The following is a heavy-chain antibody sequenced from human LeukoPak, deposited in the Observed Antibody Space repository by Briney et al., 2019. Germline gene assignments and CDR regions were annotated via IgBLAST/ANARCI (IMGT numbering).Heavy chain of an antibody. D-gene: IGHD5-18*01. CDR1: GFTFSTFA. J-gene: IGHJ4*02. V-gene: IGHV3-23*01. CDR2: IFSSGGEI. Sequence: PGGSLRLSCAASGFTFSTFAMIWVRQPPGKGLEWVSSIFSSGGEIHYADSVRGRLTISRDNSKSTLSLQMNSLRAEDTAIYYCATYRQVLLPFESWGQGTLVTVSS. CDR3: ATYRQVLLPFES.